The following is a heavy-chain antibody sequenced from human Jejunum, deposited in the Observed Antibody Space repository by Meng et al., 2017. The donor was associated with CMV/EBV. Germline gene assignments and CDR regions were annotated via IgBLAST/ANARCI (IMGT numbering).Heavy chain of an antibody. V-gene: IGHV7-4-1*02. CDR3: ARDKIAVAGITGDY. CDR2: INTSAGNP. J-gene: IGHJ4*02. D-gene: IGHD6-19*01. CDR1: GYTFTISA. Sequence: VQLVQSGSELKKPGASVKVSCKASGYTFTISAMNWVRQASGQGLERMGWINTSAGNPTYAQGFTGRFVFSLDTSVSTAYLQISSLKAEDTAVYYCARDKIAVAGITGDYWGQGTLVTVSS.